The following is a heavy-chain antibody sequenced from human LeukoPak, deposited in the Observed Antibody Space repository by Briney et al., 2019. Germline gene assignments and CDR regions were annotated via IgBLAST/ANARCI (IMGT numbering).Heavy chain of an antibody. J-gene: IGHJ5*02. Sequence: SETLSLTCTVSGGSISSSSYYWGWIRQPPGKGLEWIGSIYYSGSTYYNPSLKSRVTISVDTSKNQFSLKLSSVTAADTAVYHCARQGYCSSTSCYRFNWFDPWGQGTLVTVSS. CDR2: IYYSGST. V-gene: IGHV4-39*01. D-gene: IGHD2-2*01. CDR3: ARQGYCSSTSCYRFNWFDP. CDR1: GGSISSSSYY.